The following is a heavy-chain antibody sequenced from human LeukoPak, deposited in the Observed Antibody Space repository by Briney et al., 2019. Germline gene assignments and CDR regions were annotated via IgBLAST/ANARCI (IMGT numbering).Heavy chain of an antibody. Sequence: SETLSLTCAVYGGSFSGYYWSWIRQPPGKGLEWIGEINHSGSTNYNPSLKSRVTISVDTSKNQFSLKLSSVTAADTAVYYCARKGPLWSGYPGFAFDIWGQGTMVTVSS. CDR2: INHSGST. CDR3: ARKGPLWSGYPGFAFDI. CDR1: GGSFSGYY. D-gene: IGHD3-3*01. J-gene: IGHJ3*02. V-gene: IGHV4-34*01.